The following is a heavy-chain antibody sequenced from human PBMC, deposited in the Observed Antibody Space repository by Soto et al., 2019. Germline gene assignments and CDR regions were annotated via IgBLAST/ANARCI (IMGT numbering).Heavy chain of an antibody. V-gene: IGHV3-53*01. CDR1: GFTVSSTY. D-gene: IGHD3-3*01. CDR3: VKNFGPLRLLNYYSYALDV. J-gene: IGHJ6*02. CDR2: IESGGST. Sequence: GGSLRLSCNPFGFTVSSTYMSWVRQAPGMGLEWCAVIESGGSTHYADSVKGRFTISRDIPKNMIYLQLHTLRAEGTAVCFFVKNFGPLRLLNYYSYALDVWGQGTPVTVSS.